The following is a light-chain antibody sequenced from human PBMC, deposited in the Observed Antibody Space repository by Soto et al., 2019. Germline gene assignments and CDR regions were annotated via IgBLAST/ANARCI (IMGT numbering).Light chain of an antibody. CDR3: QTWGTGIRV. CDR1: SGHSNYV. V-gene: IGLV4-69*01. CDR2: LNSDGSH. Sequence: QSVLTQSPSASASLGASVKLTCTLSSGHSNYVIAWHQQQPEKGPRYLMKLNSDGSHRKGDGIPDRFSGSSSGAERYLTISSLQSEDEADYYCQTWGTGIRVFGGGTKLTVL. J-gene: IGLJ3*02.